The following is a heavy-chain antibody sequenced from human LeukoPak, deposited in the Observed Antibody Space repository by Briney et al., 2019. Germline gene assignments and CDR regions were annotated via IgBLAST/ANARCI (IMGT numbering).Heavy chain of an antibody. D-gene: IGHD3-10*01. J-gene: IGHJ4*02. V-gene: IGHV3-7*01. CDR3: AKDLHYGSADY. Sequence: GGSLRLSCAASGFTFSSYWMSWVRQAPGKGLEWVANIKHDGSVQYCVDSVKGRFTISRDNAKNSLYLQMNSLRAEDTAVYYCAKDLHYGSADYWGQGTLVTVSS. CDR1: GFTFSSYW. CDR2: IKHDGSVQ.